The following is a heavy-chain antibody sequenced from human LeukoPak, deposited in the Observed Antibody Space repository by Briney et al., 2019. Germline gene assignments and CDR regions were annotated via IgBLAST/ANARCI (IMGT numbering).Heavy chain of an antibody. CDR3: ARAWGVKSYYNVRDAFDI. Sequence: SETLSLTCTVSGGSLSSYYWSWIRQPPGKGLEWIGYIYYSGSTNYNPSLKSRVTISVDTSKNQFSLKLSSVTAADTAVYYCARAWGVKSYYNVRDAFDIWGQGTMVTVSS. J-gene: IGHJ3*02. CDR1: GGSLSSYY. V-gene: IGHV4-59*01. D-gene: IGHD3-10*01. CDR2: IYYSGST.